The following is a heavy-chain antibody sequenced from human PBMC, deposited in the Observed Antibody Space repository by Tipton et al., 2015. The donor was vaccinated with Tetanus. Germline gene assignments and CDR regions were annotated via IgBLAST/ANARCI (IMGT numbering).Heavy chain of an antibody. CDR1: GGSITRGAYS. CDR2: IYASGTT. V-gene: IGHV4-30-2*01. Sequence: TLSLTCALSGGSITRGAYSWSWIRQPPGKGLEWIGYIYASGTTYSNPSLKSRVTISVGGAKRQFSLNLTSVTAADTDVYYCARYNSYFYAMDVWGQGTTVTVSS. J-gene: IGHJ6*02. CDR3: ARYNSYFYAMDV. D-gene: IGHD5-24*01.